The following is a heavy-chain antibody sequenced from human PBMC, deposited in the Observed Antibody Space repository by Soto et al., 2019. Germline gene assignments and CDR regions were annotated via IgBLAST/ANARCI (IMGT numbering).Heavy chain of an antibody. D-gene: IGHD3-3*01. CDR3: ARSGDYDFWSGYYYYYYGMDV. V-gene: IGHV4-39*01. Sequence: PSETLSLTCAVYGGSFSDYYWGWIRQPPGKGLEWIGSIYYSGSTYYNPSLKSRVTISVDTSKNQFSLKLSSVTAADTAVYYCARSGDYDFWSGYYYYYYGMDVWGQGTTVTVSS. CDR2: IYYSGST. CDR1: GGSFSDYY. J-gene: IGHJ6*02.